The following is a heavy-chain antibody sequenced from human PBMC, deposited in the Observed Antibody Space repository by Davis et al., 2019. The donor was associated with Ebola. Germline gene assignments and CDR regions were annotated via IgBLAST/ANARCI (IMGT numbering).Heavy chain of an antibody. CDR1: GYTFNSYF. D-gene: IGHD2-15*01. Sequence: ASVKVSCKTSGYTFNSYFMHWVRQAPGQGLEWLGVVNPSGGSTNYHQKFQGRVTMTRDTPTSTVTMEFSSLRSEDSAVYYCARVYRESRRRPFCNGDNCYRQGFDHWGQGTQVTVSS. J-gene: IGHJ4*02. V-gene: IGHV1-46*02. CDR3: ARVYRESRRRPFCNGDNCYRQGFDH. CDR2: VNPSGGST.